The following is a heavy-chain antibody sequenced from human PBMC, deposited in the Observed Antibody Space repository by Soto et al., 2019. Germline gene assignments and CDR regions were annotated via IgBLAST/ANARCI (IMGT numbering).Heavy chain of an antibody. Sequence: GGSLRLSCAASGFTFSSYGMHWVRQAPGKGLEWVAVIWYDGSNKYYADSVKGRFTISRDNSKNTLYLQMNSLRAEDTAVYYCARDGQSQQLVLFDYWGQGTLVTVSS. V-gene: IGHV3-33*01. CDR3: ARDGQSQQLVLFDY. CDR2: IWYDGSNK. D-gene: IGHD6-13*01. J-gene: IGHJ4*02. CDR1: GFTFSSYG.